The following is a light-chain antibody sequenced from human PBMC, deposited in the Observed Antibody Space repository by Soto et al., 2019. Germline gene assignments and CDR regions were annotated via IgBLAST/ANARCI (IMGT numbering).Light chain of an antibody. Sequence: QSALTQPRSVSGSPGQSVTISCTGTSSDVGGYNFVSWYQQHPGKAPKLMIYDVSKRPSGVPDRFSGSKSGNTASLTISGLQAEDEADYYCCSYAGSYTWLFGGGTKVTGL. V-gene: IGLV2-11*01. CDR2: DVS. J-gene: IGLJ3*02. CDR3: CSYAGSYTWL. CDR1: SSDVGGYNF.